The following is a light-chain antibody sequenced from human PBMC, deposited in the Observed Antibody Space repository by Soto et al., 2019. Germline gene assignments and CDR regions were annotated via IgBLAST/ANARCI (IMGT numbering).Light chain of an antibody. CDR3: QQYGSSPL. CDR2: GAS. CDR1: QSVSSSY. Sequence: EIVLTQSPGTLSLSPGERATLSCRASQSVSSSYLAWYQQKPGQAPRLLIYGASSRATGIPDRFSGSGSGTDVTLTISRLEPEDFAVYYCQQYGSSPLFGQGTQVEIK. V-gene: IGKV3-20*01. J-gene: IGKJ1*01.